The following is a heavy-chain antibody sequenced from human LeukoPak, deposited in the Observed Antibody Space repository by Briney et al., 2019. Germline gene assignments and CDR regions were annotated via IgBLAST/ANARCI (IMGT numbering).Heavy chain of an antibody. CDR1: GYSMTSGDY. V-gene: IGHV4-38-2*01. CDR2: IFHRGHT. J-gene: IGHJ4*02. D-gene: IGHD3-10*01. Sequence: PSETLSLTCAVSGYSMTSGDYWAWIRQPPGKRLEWIGNIFHRGHTYYTPPLQSRVTISADTSRTQFSLKLNSVTAADTAAYYCTSGLYYADGCSYSHNWSQGTLVTVSS. CDR3: TSGLYYADGCSYSHN.